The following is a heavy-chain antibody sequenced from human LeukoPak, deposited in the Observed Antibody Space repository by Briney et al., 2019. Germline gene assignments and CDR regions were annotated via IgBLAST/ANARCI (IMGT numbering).Heavy chain of an antibody. CDR2: INHSGST. Sequence: SETLSLTCAVYGGSFSGYYWSWIRQPPGKGLEWIGEINHSGSTNYSPSLKSRVTISVDTSKNQFSLKLSSVTAADTAVYYCARGSYCSSTSCYRGVKGFDPWGQGTLVTVSS. CDR3: ARGSYCSSTSCYRGVKGFDP. J-gene: IGHJ5*02. V-gene: IGHV4-34*01. CDR1: GGSFSGYY. D-gene: IGHD2-2*01.